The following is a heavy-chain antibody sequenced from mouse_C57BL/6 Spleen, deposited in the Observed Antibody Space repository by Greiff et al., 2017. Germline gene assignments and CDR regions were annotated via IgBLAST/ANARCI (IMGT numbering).Heavy chain of an antibody. CDR3: ARRGYRGYYFDY. V-gene: IGHV1-59*01. CDR2: IDPSDSYT. J-gene: IGHJ2*01. CDR1: GYTFTSYW. Sequence: QVQLQQPGAELVRPGTSVKLSCKASGYTFTSYWMHWVKQRPGQGLEWIGVIDPSDSYTNYNQKFKGKATLTVDTSSSTAYMQLSSLTSEDSAVYYCARRGYRGYYFDYWGQGTTLTVSS. D-gene: IGHD2-14*01.